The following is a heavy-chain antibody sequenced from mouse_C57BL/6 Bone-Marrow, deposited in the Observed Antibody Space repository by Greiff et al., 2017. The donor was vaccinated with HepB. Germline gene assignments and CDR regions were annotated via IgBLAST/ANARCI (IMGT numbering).Heavy chain of an antibody. CDR1: GFSLTSYG. CDR3: ARNYYYGSSYDFDY. J-gene: IGHJ2*01. CDR2: IWSGGST. V-gene: IGHV2-2*01. Sequence: VKLMESGPGLVQPSQSLSITCTVSGFSLTSYGVHWVRQSPGKGLEWLGVIWSGGSTDYNAAFISRLSISKDNSKSQVFFKMNSLQADDTAIYYCARNYYYGSSYDFDYWGQGTTLTVSS. D-gene: IGHD1-1*01.